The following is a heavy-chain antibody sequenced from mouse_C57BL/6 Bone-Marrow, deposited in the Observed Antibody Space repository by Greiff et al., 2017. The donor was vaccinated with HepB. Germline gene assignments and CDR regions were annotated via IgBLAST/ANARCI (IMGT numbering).Heavy chain of an antibody. Sequence: EVQGVESGGGLVKPGGSLTLSCAASGFTFSDYVLHWVRLAPENGLEWVAYISSGSSTIYYADTVKGRFTISRNNAKNTLFLQMTSLRSEDTAMYYCARRDAFAYWGQGTLVTVSA. J-gene: IGHJ3*01. V-gene: IGHV5-17*01. CDR3: ARRDAFAY. CDR2: ISSGSSTI. CDR1: GFTFSDYV.